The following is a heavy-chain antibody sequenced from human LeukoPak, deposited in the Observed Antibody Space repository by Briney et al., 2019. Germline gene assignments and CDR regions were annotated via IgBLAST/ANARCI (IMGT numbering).Heavy chain of an antibody. Sequence: GESLKISCKGSGYSFASYWIGWVRQMPGKGLEWMGITYPGDSDTRYSPSFQGHVTISADKSISTAYLQWSSLKASDTAMYYCARPDRTVVTLDNWGQGTLVTVSS. D-gene: IGHD4-23*01. V-gene: IGHV5-51*01. CDR3: ARPDRTVVTLDN. CDR2: TYPGDSDT. J-gene: IGHJ4*02. CDR1: GYSFASYW.